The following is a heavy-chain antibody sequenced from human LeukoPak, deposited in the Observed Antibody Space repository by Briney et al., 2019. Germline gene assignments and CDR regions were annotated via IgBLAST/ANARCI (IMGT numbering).Heavy chain of an antibody. CDR2: ISGSGGST. V-gene: IGHV3-23*01. CDR3: AKEAIGPKRITMIVVVISYYFDY. D-gene: IGHD3-22*01. Sequence: PGGSLRLSCAASGFTFSSYAMSWVRQAPGKGLEWVSAISGSGGSTYYADSVKGRFTISRDNSKNTLYLQMNSLRAEDTAVYYCAKEAIGPKRITMIVVVISYYFDYWGQGTLVTVSS. CDR1: GFTFSSYA. J-gene: IGHJ4*02.